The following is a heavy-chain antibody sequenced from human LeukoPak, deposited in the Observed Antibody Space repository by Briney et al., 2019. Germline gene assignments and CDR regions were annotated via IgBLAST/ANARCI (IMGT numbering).Heavy chain of an antibody. CDR2: ISSSGSTI. CDR3: ARIGGDYVLGVFDY. D-gene: IGHD3-16*01. Sequence: PGGSLRLSCAASGFTFSSYEMNWVRQAPGKGLEWVSYISSSGSTIYYADSVKGRFTISRDNAKNSLYLQMNSLRAEDTAVYYCARIGGDYVLGVFDYWAREPWSPSSQ. V-gene: IGHV3-48*03. J-gene: IGHJ4*02. CDR1: GFTFSSYE.